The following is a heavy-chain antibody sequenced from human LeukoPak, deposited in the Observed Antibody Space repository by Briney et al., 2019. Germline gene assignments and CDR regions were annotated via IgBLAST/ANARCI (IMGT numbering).Heavy chain of an antibody. CDR3: ARLGTPLYYYYMDV. D-gene: IGHD1-7*01. Sequence: ASVKVSCKASGYTFTSYYMHWVRQAPGQGLEWMGLINPTGGSTGYAQKLQGRVTMTTDTSTSTAYMELRSLRSDDTAVYYCARLGTPLYYYYMDVWGKGTTVTISS. J-gene: IGHJ6*03. V-gene: IGHV1-46*01. CDR1: GYTFTSYY. CDR2: INPTGGST.